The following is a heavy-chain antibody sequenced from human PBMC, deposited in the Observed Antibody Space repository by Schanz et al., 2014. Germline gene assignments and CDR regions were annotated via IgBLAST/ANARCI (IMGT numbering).Heavy chain of an antibody. J-gene: IGHJ3*02. Sequence: EVHLLEPGGGLVQPGGSLRLSCAASGFSFGTYAMSWVRQAPGKGLEWVSVIGVDGTTTYYADSVKGRFTISRDNSKNTLYLQMNSLRAEDTAVYYCAKGRFGELSAFDIWGQGTMVTVSS. CDR1: GFSFGTYA. CDR2: IGVDGTTT. D-gene: IGHD3-10*01. CDR3: AKGRFGELSAFDI. V-gene: IGHV3-23*01.